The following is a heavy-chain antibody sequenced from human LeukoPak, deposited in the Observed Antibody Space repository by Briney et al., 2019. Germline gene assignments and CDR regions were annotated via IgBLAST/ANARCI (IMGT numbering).Heavy chain of an antibody. J-gene: IGHJ4*02. V-gene: IGHV4-39*01. CDR1: GGSISSSNYY. CDR2: IYYTGST. CDR3: ALRHTVTRTDDY. Sequence: PSETLSLTCTVSGGSISSSNYYWGWVRQPPGKGLEWIGSIYYTGSTYYNPSLRSRVAISVDTSKNQFSLKLSSVTAADTAVYYCALRHTVTRTDDYWGQGTLVTVSS. D-gene: IGHD4-17*01.